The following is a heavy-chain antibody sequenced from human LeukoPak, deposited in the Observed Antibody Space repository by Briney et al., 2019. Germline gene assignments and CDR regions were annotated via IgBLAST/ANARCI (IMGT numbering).Heavy chain of an antibody. J-gene: IGHJ6*03. Sequence: ASVKVSCKASGYTFTSYDINWVRQATGQGLEWMGWMNPNSGNTGYAQKFQGRVTMTRNTSISTAYMELSSLRSEDTAVYYCARGPSSSSVNGHYYYYMDVWGKGTTVTVSS. CDR1: GYTFTSYD. D-gene: IGHD6-6*01. CDR3: ARGPSSSSVNGHYYYYMDV. V-gene: IGHV1-8*01. CDR2: MNPNSGNT.